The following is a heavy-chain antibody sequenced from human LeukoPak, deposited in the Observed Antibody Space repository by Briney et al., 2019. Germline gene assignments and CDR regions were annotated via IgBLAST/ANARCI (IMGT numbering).Heavy chain of an antibody. D-gene: IGHD3-10*01. CDR1: GGSMSSYY. V-gene: IGHV4-59*01. CDR2: IYYSGST. J-gene: IGHJ4*02. CDR3: ARYYGSGKDGSFDY. Sequence: SETLSLTCTVSGGSMSSYYWSWIRQPPGKGLEWIGYIYYSGSTNYNPSLKSRVTISVDTSKNQFSLKLSSVTAADTAVYYCARYYGSGKDGSFDYWGQGTLVTASS.